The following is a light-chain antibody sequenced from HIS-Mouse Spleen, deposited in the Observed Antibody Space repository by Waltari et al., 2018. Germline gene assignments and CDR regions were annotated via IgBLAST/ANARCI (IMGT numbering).Light chain of an antibody. V-gene: IGLV1-47*01. Sequence: QSVLTQPPSASGTPGQRVPISCSGSSSNIGSNSVYWYQQLPGTAPKLLFYRNNQRPSGVPDRFSGSKSGTSASLAISGLRSEDEADYYCAAWDDSLSGPVFGGGTKLTVL. CDR3: AAWDDSLSGPV. J-gene: IGLJ3*02. CDR1: SSNIGSNS. CDR2: RNN.